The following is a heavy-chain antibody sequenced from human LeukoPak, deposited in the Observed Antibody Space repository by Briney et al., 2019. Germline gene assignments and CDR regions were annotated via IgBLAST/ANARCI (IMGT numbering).Heavy chain of an antibody. D-gene: IGHD4-17*01. V-gene: IGHV4-38-2*02. J-gene: IGHJ4*02. CDR2: IYHSGST. CDR3: ASITDYGDYASDY. Sequence: PSETLSLTCTVSGYSISSGYYWGWIRQPPGKGLEWIGSIYHSGSTYYNPSLKSRVTISVDTSKNQFSLKLSSVTAADTAVYYCASITDYGDYASDYWGQGTLVTVSS. CDR1: GYSISSGYY.